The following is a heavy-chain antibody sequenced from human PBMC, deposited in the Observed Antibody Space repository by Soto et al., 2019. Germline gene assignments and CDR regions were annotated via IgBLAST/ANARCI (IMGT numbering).Heavy chain of an antibody. CDR2: ISPKSGGE. J-gene: IGHJ4*02. CDR3: ARCHRGLRCHLDY. CDR1: GYTFTDYY. D-gene: IGHD4-17*01. Sequence: ASVKVSCKASGYTFTDYYIQWVRQAPGQGLEYMGWISPKSGGEAHAQKFRGRVTMTRDTSVNSAYLHLSSLTSDDTAVYFFARCHRGLRCHLDYWGQGTLVTVSS. V-gene: IGHV1-2*02.